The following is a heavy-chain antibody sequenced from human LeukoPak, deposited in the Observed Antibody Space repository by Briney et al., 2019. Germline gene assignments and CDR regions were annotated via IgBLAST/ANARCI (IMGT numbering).Heavy chain of an antibody. J-gene: IGHJ4*02. V-gene: IGHV3-21*05. Sequence: GGSLRLSCAASGFNFGDHRMNWVRQTPGKGLEWLSHTSSSGNDMYYAESVKGRFTISRDNAKNSMYLQMNSLRVEDTGIYYCASIDYDYWGQGALVTVSS. CDR2: TSSSGNDM. D-gene: IGHD3-16*02. CDR1: GFNFGDHR. CDR3: ASIDYDY.